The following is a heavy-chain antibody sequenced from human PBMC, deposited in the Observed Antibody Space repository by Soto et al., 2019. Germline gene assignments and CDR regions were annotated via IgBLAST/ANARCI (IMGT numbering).Heavy chain of an antibody. Sequence: EVQLLESGGGLVQPGGSLRLSCAASGFTFSSYAMTWVRQAPGKGLEWVSGISSSGGRTYYADSVKGRFTTSRDNSKNTLYLQMNSLRAEDTAIYYCAKDSVWSGPAEVDYWGQGTLVTVSS. D-gene: IGHD3-3*01. V-gene: IGHV3-23*01. CDR2: ISSSGGRT. CDR3: AKDSVWSGPAEVDY. CDR1: GFTFSSYA. J-gene: IGHJ4*02.